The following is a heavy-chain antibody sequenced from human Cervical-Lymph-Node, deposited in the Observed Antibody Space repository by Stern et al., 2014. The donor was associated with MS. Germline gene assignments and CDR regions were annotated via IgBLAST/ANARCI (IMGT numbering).Heavy chain of an antibody. V-gene: IGHV1-18*01. J-gene: IGHJ4*02. CDR1: GYTFTSYG. CDR2: ISAHHGHT. D-gene: IGHD3-22*01. CDR3: ARERGYYESSGYYAMKDGY. Sequence: QLVQSGAEVRKPGASVKVSCKASGYTFTSYGISWVRQAPGQGLEYMGWISAHHGHTNFAQRFQGRVALTTDTSTTTAYMELRSLRSDDTAVYYCARERGYYESSGYYAMKDGYWGQGTPVTVSS.